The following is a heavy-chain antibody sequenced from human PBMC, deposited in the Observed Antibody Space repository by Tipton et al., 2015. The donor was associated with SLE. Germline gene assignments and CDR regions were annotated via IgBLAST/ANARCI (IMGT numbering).Heavy chain of an antibody. D-gene: IGHD3-3*01. CDR2: ISSDASKK. V-gene: IGHV3-30*04. Sequence: SLRLSCTVSGFTFSNYAMHWVRQAPGRGLEWVALISSDASKKYYADAVKGRFTISRDNSKQTLYLQMDSLRPEDTAVYYCAREKMSHDFWYFADCWGQGTLVTVSS. J-gene: IGHJ4*02. CDR3: AREKMSHDFWYFADC. CDR1: GFTFSNYA.